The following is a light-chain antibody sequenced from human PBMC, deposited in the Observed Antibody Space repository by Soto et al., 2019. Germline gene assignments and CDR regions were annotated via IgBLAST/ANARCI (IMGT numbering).Light chain of an antibody. CDR3: LQHSTYPLT. J-gene: IGKJ1*01. CDR1: QGIRND. V-gene: IGKV1-17*01. CDR2: AAS. Sequence: DIQMTQFPSSLSASVGDRVTITCRASQGIRNDLGWYKQKPGKAPTRLIYAASSLQSGVPSRFSGSGSGTEFTLAISSLQPEDSATFYCLQHSTYPLTFGQGTKVEIK.